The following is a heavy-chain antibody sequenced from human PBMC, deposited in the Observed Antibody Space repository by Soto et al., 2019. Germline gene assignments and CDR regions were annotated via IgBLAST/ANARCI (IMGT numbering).Heavy chain of an antibody. CDR2: ISSSSSTI. D-gene: IGHD6-13*01. J-gene: IGHJ6*02. CDR1: GFTFSDYY. V-gene: IGHV3-11*04. CDR3: ARDEGAAAGPDYYYYGMDV. Sequence: GSLRLSCAASGFTFSDYYMSWIRQAPGKGLEWVSYISSSSSTIYYADSVKGRFTISRDNAKNSLYLQMNSLRDEDTAVYYCARDEGAAAGPDYYYYGMDVWGQGTTVTVSS.